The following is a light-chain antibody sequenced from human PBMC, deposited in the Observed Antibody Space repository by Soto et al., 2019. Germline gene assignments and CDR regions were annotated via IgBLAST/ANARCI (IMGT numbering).Light chain of an antibody. J-gene: IGLJ3*02. V-gene: IGLV2-11*01. CDR3: CSYGAR. CDR1: SSDVGGYNY. Sequence: QSVLTQPRSVSGSPGQSVAISCTGTSSDVGGYNYVSWYQKHPGKAPKLVIFDVTKRPSGVPDRLSGSKSGNTASLTISGLRAEDEADYYCCSYGARFGGGTKLTVL. CDR2: DVT.